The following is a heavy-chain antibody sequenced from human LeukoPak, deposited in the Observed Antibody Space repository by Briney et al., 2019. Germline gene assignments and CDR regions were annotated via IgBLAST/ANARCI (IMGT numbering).Heavy chain of an antibody. CDR2: IWYDGSNK. J-gene: IGHJ4*02. CDR1: GFTFSSYG. D-gene: IGHD3-22*01. Sequence: GGSLRLSCAASGFTFSSYGMHWVRQAPGKGLEWVAVIWYDGSNKYYADSVKGRFTISRDNSKNTLYLQMNSLRAEDTAVYYCATYSYYYDSSGSLSYYFDYWGQGTLVTVSS. CDR3: ATYSYYYDSSGSLSYYFDY. V-gene: IGHV3-33*01.